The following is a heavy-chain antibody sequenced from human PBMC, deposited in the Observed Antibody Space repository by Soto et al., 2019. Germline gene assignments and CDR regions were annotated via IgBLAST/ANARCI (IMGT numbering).Heavy chain of an antibody. CDR1: GYSFTRYW. CDR2: IYPGDSDT. CDR3: ARLESSGLRGYYYEMDV. V-gene: IGHV5-51*01. Sequence: GESLKISCKGSGYSFTRYWIGWVRQMPGKGLEWMGIIYPGDSDTRYSPSFQGQVTISADKSTSTAYLQWSSLKASDTAMYYCARLESSGLRGYYYEMDVRSQGTTANVAS. D-gene: IGHD6-19*01. J-gene: IGHJ6*02.